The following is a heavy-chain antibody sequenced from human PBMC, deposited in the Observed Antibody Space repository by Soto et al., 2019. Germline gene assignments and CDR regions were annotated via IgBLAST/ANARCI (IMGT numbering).Heavy chain of an antibody. Sequence: GGSLRLSCAASGFTFSSYAMHWVRQAPGKGLEWVAVISYDGSNKYYADSVKGRFTISRDNSKNTLYLQMNSLRAEDTAVYYCARARRQAARVTGMDVWGQGTTVTVSS. CDR1: GFTFSSYA. CDR2: ISYDGSNK. J-gene: IGHJ6*02. V-gene: IGHV3-30-3*01. D-gene: IGHD6-6*01. CDR3: ARARRQAARVTGMDV.